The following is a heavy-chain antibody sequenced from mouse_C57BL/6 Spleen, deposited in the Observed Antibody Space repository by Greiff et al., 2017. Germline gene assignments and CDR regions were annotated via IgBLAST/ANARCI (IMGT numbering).Heavy chain of an antibody. CDR3: TTTLIYYGNYQYFDV. V-gene: IGHV14-4*01. CDR1: GFNIKDDY. D-gene: IGHD2-1*01. J-gene: IGHJ1*03. CDR2: IDPENGDT. Sequence: DVQLQESGAELVRPGASVKLSCTASGFNIKDDYMHWVKQRPEQGLEWIGWIDPENGDTEYASKFQGKATITADTSSNTAYLQLSSLTSEDTAVYYCTTTLIYYGNYQYFDVWGTGTTVTVSS.